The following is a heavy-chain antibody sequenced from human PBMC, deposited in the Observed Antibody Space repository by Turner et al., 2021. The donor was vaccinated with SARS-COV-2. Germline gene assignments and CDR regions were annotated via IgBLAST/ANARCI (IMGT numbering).Heavy chain of an antibody. CDR2: IYYSGIT. CDR3: ARLMDTAMDYYGMDV. V-gene: IGHV4-39*01. Sequence: QLQLQESGPGRVKPSETLSLTCTVSGGSISRSSYYWGWIRQPPGKGLELIGSIYYSGITYYHPSLKSRVTISVDTSKNQFSLKLSSVTAADTAVYYCARLMDTAMDYYGMDVWGQGTTVTVSS. J-gene: IGHJ6*02. CDR1: GGSISRSSYY. D-gene: IGHD5-18*01.